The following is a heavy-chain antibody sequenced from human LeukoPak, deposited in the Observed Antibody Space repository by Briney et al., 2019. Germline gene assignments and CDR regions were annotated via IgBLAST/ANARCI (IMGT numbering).Heavy chain of an antibody. CDR3: ATITMVRGVHDY. J-gene: IGHJ4*02. D-gene: IGHD3-10*01. V-gene: IGHV3-74*01. CDR1: GFTFSSYW. CDR2: INSDGSST. Sequence: PGGSLRLSCAASGFTFSSYWMHWVRQAPGKGLVWVSRINSDGSSTSYADSVKGRFTISRDNAKNTLYLQMNSLRAEDTAVYYCATITMVRGVHDYWGQGTLVTVSS.